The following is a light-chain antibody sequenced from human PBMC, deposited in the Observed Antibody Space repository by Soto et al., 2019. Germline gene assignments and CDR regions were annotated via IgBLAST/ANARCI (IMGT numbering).Light chain of an antibody. Sequence: DIPMTQSAATLSVSVGDRVTITWRASQTISSWLAWYQQKPGKAPKLLIYKASTLKSGVPSRFSGSGSGTEFNLTISSLQTDDFATYDCQHYNSYSEAFGQGTKVDIK. CDR3: QHYNSYSEA. CDR1: QTISSW. CDR2: KAS. V-gene: IGKV1-5*03. J-gene: IGKJ1*01.